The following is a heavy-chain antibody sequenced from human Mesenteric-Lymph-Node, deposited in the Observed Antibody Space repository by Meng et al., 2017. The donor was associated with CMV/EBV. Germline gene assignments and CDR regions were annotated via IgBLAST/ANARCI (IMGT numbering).Heavy chain of an antibody. CDR1: GFTFSNFA. J-gene: IGHJ6*02. D-gene: IGHD3-16*01. Sequence: GGSLRLSCAASGFTFSNFAMSWVRQAPGKGLEWVSPITASGGSTYYADSVKGRFTISRDNSKNSLYLQMNSLRAEDTAVYYCARWGGPEGPYYYYGMDVWGQGTTVTVSS. V-gene: IGHV3-23*01. CDR2: ITASGGST. CDR3: ARWGGPEGPYYYYGMDV.